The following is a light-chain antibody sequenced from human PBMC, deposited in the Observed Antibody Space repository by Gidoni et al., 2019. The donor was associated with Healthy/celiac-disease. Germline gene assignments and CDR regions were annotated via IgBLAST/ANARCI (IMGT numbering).Light chain of an antibody. J-gene: IGKJ5*01. Sequence: DIQMTQSPSSVSASVGDRVTITCRASQGISRWLAWYQQKPGKVPKLLIYAASSLRSGVPSRFSGSGSGTDFTLTISSLQPEDFATYYCQQTNNFPITFGQGTRLEIK. CDR3: QQTNNFPIT. CDR1: QGISRW. CDR2: AAS. V-gene: IGKV1D-12*01.